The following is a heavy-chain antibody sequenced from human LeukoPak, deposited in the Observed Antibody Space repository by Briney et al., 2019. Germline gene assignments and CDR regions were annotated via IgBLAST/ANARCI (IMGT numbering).Heavy chain of an antibody. D-gene: IGHD2-15*01. CDR2: ISGSGGST. CDR1: GFTFSSYA. Sequence: GGSLRLSCAASGFTFSSYAMSWVRQAPGKGLEWVSAISGSGGSTYYADSVEGRFTISRDNSKNTLYLQMNSLRAEDTAVYYCAKGRYCSGGSCFLAMVHTNDYWGQGTLVTVSS. V-gene: IGHV3-23*01. J-gene: IGHJ4*02. CDR3: AKGRYCSGGSCFLAMVHTNDY.